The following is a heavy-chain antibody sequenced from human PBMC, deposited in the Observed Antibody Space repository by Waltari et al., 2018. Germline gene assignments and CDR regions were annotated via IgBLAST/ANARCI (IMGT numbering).Heavy chain of an antibody. Sequence: EVKLVESGGGLVQTGVSLRRSCAASGFTFSTYWMGWVRKAPGKGSEWVANITPDGSTKSYVDSVKGRFTISRDNAKNSLYLHLNSLRAADTAVSYCGRDRGWRQHDYWGQATLVTVSS. CDR1: GFTFSTYW. V-gene: IGHV3-7*01. CDR2: ITPDGSTK. D-gene: IGHD5-12*01. CDR3: GRDRGWRQHDY. J-gene: IGHJ4*02.